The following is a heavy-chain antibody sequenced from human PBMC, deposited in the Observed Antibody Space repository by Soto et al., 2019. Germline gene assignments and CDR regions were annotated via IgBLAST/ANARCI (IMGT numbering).Heavy chain of an antibody. CDR1: DGSISGGNW. CDR2: SYHSGST. Sequence: PTETPSLTCAVSDGSISGGNWWSWVRQPPGKGLEWIGESYHSGSTNYNPSLKSRVTISVDKSKNQFARKLSSVTAADTAVYYCARDLTIWGQGTLVTVSS. J-gene: IGHJ4*02. CDR3: ARDLTI. D-gene: IGHD3-3*01. V-gene: IGHV4-4*02.